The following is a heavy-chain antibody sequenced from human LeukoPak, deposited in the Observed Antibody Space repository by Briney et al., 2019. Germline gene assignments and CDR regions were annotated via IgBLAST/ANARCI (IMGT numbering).Heavy chain of an antibody. J-gene: IGHJ4*02. Sequence: GGSLRLSCAACGFTFSRYWMHWVRQAPGKGLVWVSRINSDGRSTSYADSVKGRFTISRDNAKNTRYLQMNSLRAEDTAVYYCAREGSYCSSTSCYMADFDYWGQGTLVTVSS. V-gene: IGHV3-74*01. CDR1: GFTFSRYW. CDR3: AREGSYCSSTSCYMADFDY. D-gene: IGHD2-2*02. CDR2: INSDGRST.